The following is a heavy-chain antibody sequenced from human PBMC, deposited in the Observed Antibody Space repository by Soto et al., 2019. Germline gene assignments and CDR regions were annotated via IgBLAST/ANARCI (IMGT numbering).Heavy chain of an antibody. CDR2: ISGSGGST. J-gene: IGHJ4*02. D-gene: IGHD3-9*01. CDR3: AKGATADILTPNYFDY. CDR1: GFTFSSYA. Sequence: PGGSLRLSCAASGFTFSSYAMSWVRQAPGKGLEWVSAISGSGGSTYYADSVKGRFTISRDNSKNTLYLQMNSLRAEDTAVYYCAKGATADILTPNYFDYWGQGTLVTVSS. V-gene: IGHV3-23*01.